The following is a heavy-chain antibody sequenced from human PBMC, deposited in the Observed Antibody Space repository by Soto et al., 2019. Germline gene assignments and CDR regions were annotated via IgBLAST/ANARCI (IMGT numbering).Heavy chain of an antibody. J-gene: IGHJ4*02. CDR1: GGSFSGYY. CDR2: INHSGST. CDR3: ARRTYSSSRSSVDY. Sequence: SETLSLTCAVYGGSFSGYYWSWIRQPPGKGLEWIGEINHSGSTNYNPSLKSRVTISVDTSKNQFSLKLSSVTAADTAVYYCARRTYSSSRSSVDYWGQGTLVTVSS. D-gene: IGHD6-6*01. V-gene: IGHV4-34*01.